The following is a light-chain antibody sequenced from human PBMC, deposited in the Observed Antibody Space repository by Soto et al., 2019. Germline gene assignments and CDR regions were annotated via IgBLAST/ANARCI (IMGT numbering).Light chain of an antibody. V-gene: IGKV3-20*01. Sequence: EIVLTQSPGTLSLSPGERGTLSCRASQNLGTLYLAWFQQKSGQAPGLLIYSASRRATGIPDRFTGSGSGTDFTLTINRVEPEDFAVYYCQQYGSSPRTFGQGTKVDIK. CDR2: SAS. CDR1: QNLGTLY. CDR3: QQYGSSPRT. J-gene: IGKJ1*01.